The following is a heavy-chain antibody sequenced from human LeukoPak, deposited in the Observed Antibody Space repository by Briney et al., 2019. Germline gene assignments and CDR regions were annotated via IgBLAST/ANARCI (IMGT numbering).Heavy chain of an antibody. CDR2: IYYSGST. J-gene: IGHJ6*02. Sequence: SETLSPTCTVSGGSISSYYWSWIRQPPGKGLEWIGYIYYSGSTNYNPSLKSRVTISVDTSKNQFSLKLSSVTAADTAVYYCARVLSGWAMDVWGQGTTVTVSS. CDR1: GGSISSYY. D-gene: IGHD6-19*01. V-gene: IGHV4-59*01. CDR3: ARVLSGWAMDV.